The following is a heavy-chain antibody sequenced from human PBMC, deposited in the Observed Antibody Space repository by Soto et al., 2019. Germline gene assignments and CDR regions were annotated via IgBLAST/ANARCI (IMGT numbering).Heavy chain of an antibody. V-gene: IGHV1-3*04. Sequence: ASVKVSCKASGYTFTTYVMHWVRQAPGQRLEWMGWINTGNDNTEYSQRFQGRVTITRDTSANTVYMELSSLSSEDTAVYYCARVGQNYYGLDVWGPGTTVTVSS. CDR2: INTGNDNT. CDR1: GYTFTTYV. J-gene: IGHJ6*02. CDR3: ARVGQNYYGLDV. D-gene: IGHD3-3*01.